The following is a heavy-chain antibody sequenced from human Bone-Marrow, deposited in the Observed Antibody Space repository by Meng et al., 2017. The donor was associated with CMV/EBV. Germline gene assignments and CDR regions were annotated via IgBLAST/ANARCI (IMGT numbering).Heavy chain of an antibody. CDR1: GGSISSSSYY. CDR2: IFYTGPT. Sequence: GSLRLSCTVSGGSISSSSYYWGWIRQTPGKGLEWIGSIFYTGPTFYNPSLESRVTISEDTSKNRFSLKMSSVTAADTAIYYCATQGVTTALFDYWGQGTLVTVSS. J-gene: IGHJ4*02. D-gene: IGHD3-22*01. CDR3: ATQGVTTALFDY. V-gene: IGHV4-39*01.